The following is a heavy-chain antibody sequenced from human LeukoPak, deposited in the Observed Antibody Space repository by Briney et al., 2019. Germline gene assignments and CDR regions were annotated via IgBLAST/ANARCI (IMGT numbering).Heavy chain of an antibody. CDR1: GFTFSSYW. J-gene: IGHJ4*02. D-gene: IGHD2-2*01. V-gene: IGHV3-7*05. CDR3: ARDRRGRYCSSTSCSSYFDY. Sequence: GGSPRLSCAASGFTFSSYWMSWVRQAPGKGLEWVANIKQDGSEKYYVDSVKGRFTISRDNAKNSLYLQMNSLRAEDTAVYYCARDRRGRYCSSTSCSSYFDYWGQGTLVTVSS. CDR2: IKQDGSEK.